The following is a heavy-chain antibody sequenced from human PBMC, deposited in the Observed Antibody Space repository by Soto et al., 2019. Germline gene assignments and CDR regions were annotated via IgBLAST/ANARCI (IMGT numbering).Heavy chain of an antibody. CDR2: IYYSGST. D-gene: IGHD3-22*01. CDR3: ARWNYYDSSGYYSNYYYYYGMDV. J-gene: IGHJ6*02. Sequence: SETLSLTCTVSGGSISSYYWSWIRQPPGKGLEWIGYIYYSGSTNYNPSLKSRVTISVDTSKNQFSPKLSSVTAADTAVYCCARWNYYDSSGYYSNYYYYYGMDVWGQGTTVTVSS. CDR1: GGSISSYY. V-gene: IGHV4-59*01.